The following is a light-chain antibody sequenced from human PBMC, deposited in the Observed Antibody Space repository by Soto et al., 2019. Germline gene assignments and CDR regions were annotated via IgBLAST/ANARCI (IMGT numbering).Light chain of an antibody. CDR3: QQYDISPYT. V-gene: IGKV3-20*01. CDR2: GAS. CDR1: QSVSSSY. J-gene: IGKJ2*01. Sequence: EIVLTQSPGTLSLSPGERATLSCRASQSVSSSYLAWHQQKPGQAPRLLIYGASSRATGIPDRFSGSGSGTDFTLTNSRLEPEDFAVYYCQQYDISPYTFGQGTKLEIK.